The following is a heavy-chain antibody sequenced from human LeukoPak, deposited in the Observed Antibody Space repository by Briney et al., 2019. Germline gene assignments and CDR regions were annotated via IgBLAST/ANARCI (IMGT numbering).Heavy chain of an antibody. D-gene: IGHD2-21*01. V-gene: IGHV1-69*06. CDR1: GGTFSSYA. CDR3: ARIIKGDSLDY. J-gene: IGHJ4*02. CDR2: IIPIFGTA. Sequence: SVKVSCKASGGTFSSYAISWVRQAPGQGLEWMGGIIPIFGTANYAQKFQGRVTITADKSTSTAYMELSSLRSEDTAIYYCARIIKGDSLDYWGQGTLVTVSS.